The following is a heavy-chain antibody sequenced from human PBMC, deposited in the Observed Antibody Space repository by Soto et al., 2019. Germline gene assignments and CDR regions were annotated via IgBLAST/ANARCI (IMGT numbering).Heavy chain of an antibody. J-gene: IGHJ4*02. CDR1: TFTFSTYS. CDR2: ISSSRSSI. CDR3: AKDNGYDAATLDY. V-gene: IGHV3-21*01. Sequence: EVQLVESGGGLVKPGGSLRLSCAASTFTFSTYSMYWVRQAPGKGLEWVSSISSSRSSIYYADSLRGRFTISRDNAKNSLYLQMNSLRAEDTAMYYCAKDNGYDAATLDYWGQGTPVTVSS. D-gene: IGHD5-12*01.